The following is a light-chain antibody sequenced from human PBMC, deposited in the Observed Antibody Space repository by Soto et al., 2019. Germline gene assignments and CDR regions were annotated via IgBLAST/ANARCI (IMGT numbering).Light chain of an antibody. CDR3: QQSYSMPRT. Sequence: DIQMTQNPSSLSASVGDRVTITCRASQSISNYLNWYQQKPGKAPNLVIYAASSLQSGVPSRFSGSGSGTDFTLTISSLQPEDFATYYCQQSYSMPRTFGQGTKVDIK. CDR2: AAS. J-gene: IGKJ1*01. V-gene: IGKV1-39*01. CDR1: QSISNY.